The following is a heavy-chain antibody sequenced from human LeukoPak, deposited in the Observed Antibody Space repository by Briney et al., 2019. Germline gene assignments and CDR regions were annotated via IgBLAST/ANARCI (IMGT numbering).Heavy chain of an antibody. CDR2: IWYDGSNK. J-gene: IGHJ6*02. CDR1: GFTFSSYG. Sequence: PGGSLRLSCAASGFTFSSYGMHWVRQAPGKGLEWVAVIWYDGSNKYYADSVKGRFTLSRDNSKNTLYLQMNSLRAEDTAVYYCARVGGAGSSYYYYGMDVWGQGTTVTVSS. CDR3: ARVGGAGSSYYYYGMDV. D-gene: IGHD3-10*01. V-gene: IGHV3-33*01.